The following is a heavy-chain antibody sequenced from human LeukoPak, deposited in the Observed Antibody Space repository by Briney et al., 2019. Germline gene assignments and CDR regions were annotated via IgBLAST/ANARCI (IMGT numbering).Heavy chain of an antibody. CDR1: GGSISSYY. Sequence: PSETLPLTCTVSGGSISSYYWSWIRQPPGKGLEWIGYIYYSGSTNYNPSLKSRVTISVDTSKNQFSLKLSSVTAADTAVYYCARESPVYNWFDPWGQGTLVTVSS. J-gene: IGHJ5*02. CDR3: ARESPVYNWFDP. V-gene: IGHV4-59*01. CDR2: IYYSGST.